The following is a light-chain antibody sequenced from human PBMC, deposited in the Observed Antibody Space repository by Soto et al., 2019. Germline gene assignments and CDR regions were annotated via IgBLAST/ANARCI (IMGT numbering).Light chain of an antibody. CDR1: SSNIGHNY. Sequence: QSVLTQSPSVSAAPGPKVTISCSGSSSNIGHNYVSWYQQLPGPAPKLLIYDTNKRPSGIPDRFSGSKSGTSGTLDITGRQTGDEADYYCATWDGSLPGEVFGGGTKLTVL. V-gene: IGLV1-51*01. J-gene: IGLJ3*02. CDR3: ATWDGSLPGEV. CDR2: DTN.